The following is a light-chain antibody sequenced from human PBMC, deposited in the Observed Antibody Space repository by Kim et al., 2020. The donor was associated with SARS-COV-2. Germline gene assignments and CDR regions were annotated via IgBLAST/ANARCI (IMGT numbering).Light chain of an antibody. CDR1: QNIGHL. CDR3: QQFNSYPYT. V-gene: IGKV1-5*03. Sequence: DIQMTQSPSTLSASVGDRVTITCRASQNIGHLLAWYQQKTGKAPKLLIYWASTLESGVPSRFSGSRSGTEFTLTISSLQPDDFATYYCQQFNSYPYTFGQGTKLEI. J-gene: IGKJ2*01. CDR2: WAS.